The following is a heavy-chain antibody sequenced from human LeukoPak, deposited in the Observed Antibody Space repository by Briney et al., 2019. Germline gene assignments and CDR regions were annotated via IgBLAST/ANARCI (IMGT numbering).Heavy chain of an antibody. J-gene: IGHJ4*02. CDR3: ARESDTAMDNFDY. D-gene: IGHD5-18*01. Sequence: GASVKVSCKASRGTFSSYAISWVRQAPGQGLEWLGGIIPIFGTANYAQKFQGRVTITADESTSTAYMELSSLRSEDTAVYYCARESDTAMDNFDYWGQGTLVTVSS. CDR2: IIPIFGTA. V-gene: IGHV1-69*13. CDR1: RGTFSSYA.